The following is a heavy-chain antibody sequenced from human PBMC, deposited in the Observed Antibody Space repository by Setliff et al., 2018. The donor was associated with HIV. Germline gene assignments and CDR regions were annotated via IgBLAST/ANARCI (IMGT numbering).Heavy chain of an antibody. J-gene: IGHJ4*02. V-gene: IGHV4-61*01. CDR1: GDFFSSDYY. Sequence: SETLSLTCTVSGDFFSSDYYWGWIRQSPGKGLEWIGYIYYSGSTNYNPSLKSRVTISVVTSKNQFSLKLSSVTAADTAVYYCARGTLYYDYVWGTPFPFDYWGQGTLVTVSS. D-gene: IGHD3-16*01. CDR2: IYYSGST. CDR3: ARGTLYYDYVWGTPFPFDY.